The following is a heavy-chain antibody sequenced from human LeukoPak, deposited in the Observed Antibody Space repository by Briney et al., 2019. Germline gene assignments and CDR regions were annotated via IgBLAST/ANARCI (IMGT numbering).Heavy chain of an antibody. V-gene: IGHV3-23*01. CDR3: ATYRQVLLPFES. Sequence: GGSLRLSCAASGFTFSSYAMSWVRQAPGKGLEWVSFISSSSSYIYYADSVRGRFTISRDNSKSTLSLQMNSLRAEDTAIYYCATYRQVLLPFESWGQGTLVTVSS. J-gene: IGHJ4*02. CDR1: GFTFSSYA. D-gene: IGHD2-8*02. CDR2: ISSSSSYI.